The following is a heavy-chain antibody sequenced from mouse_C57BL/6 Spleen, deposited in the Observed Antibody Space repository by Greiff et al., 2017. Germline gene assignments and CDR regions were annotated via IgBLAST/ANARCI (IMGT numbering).Heavy chain of an antibody. J-gene: IGHJ3*01. Sequence: VQLQQSGADFVRPGASVKLSCTASGFTFKDDSMPWVKQRPEQGLEWIGWIGHENGDTEYPSRFQGKATITADTSANTAYLQLSSLTSEDTAVYYGAAAGWCHWGQGTLVTVSA. V-gene: IGHV14-4*01. CDR1: GFTFKDDS. D-gene: IGHD1-1*02. CDR3: AAAGWCH. CDR2: IGHENGDT.